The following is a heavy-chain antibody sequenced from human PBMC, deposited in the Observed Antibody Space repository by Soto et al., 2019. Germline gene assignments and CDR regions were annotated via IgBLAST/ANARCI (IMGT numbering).Heavy chain of an antibody. Sequence: EVQLLESGGGLVQPGGSLRLSCAASGFTFSSYAMSWVRQAPGKGLEWVSAISGSGGSTYYAESVKGRFTISRDNSKNSLILQMHSPRAEDTAGYYWAKGGNTYYNDSSGHYRSWAFDLRGRGTLVTVSS. J-gene: IGHJ2*01. V-gene: IGHV3-23*01. D-gene: IGHD3-22*01. CDR3: AKGGNTYYNDSSGHYRSWAFDL. CDR2: ISGSGGST. CDR1: GFTFSSYA.